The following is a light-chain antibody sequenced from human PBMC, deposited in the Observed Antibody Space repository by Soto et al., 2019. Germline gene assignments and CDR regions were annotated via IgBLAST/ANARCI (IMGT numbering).Light chain of an antibody. Sequence: EIVWTQSPGTLSLSPGERATLSCRASQSVSSSYLAWYQQKPGQAPRLLIYGASSRATGIPDRFSGSGSGTAFTLTSSRLEPEDFAVYYCQQYGSSPFTFGPGTKVDIK. CDR2: GAS. V-gene: IGKV3-20*01. J-gene: IGKJ3*01. CDR1: QSVSSSY. CDR3: QQYGSSPFT.